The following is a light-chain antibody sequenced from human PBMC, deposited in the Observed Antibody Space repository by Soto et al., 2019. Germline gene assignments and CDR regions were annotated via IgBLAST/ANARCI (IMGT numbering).Light chain of an antibody. CDR1: QTLLHSNGYTY. Sequence: IALTQSPLSLSVTPGEPASISCRSSQTLLHSNGYTYLDWYLQKPGQSPQLLIYLGSNRAAGVPERLSGSGSGTDFTLKIKRVQAEDVGVFYCMQGLRPMYTFGQGTKLEIK. V-gene: IGKV2-28*01. J-gene: IGKJ2*01. CDR2: LGS. CDR3: MQGLRPMYT.